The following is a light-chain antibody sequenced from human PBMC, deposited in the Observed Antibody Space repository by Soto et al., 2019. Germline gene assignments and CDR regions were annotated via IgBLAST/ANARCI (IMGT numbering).Light chain of an antibody. CDR2: RNN. CDR3: AAWDDSLSGVV. V-gene: IGLV1-47*01. CDR1: SSNIGSNY. Sequence: QSVLTQPPSASGTPGQRVTISCSGSSSNIGSNYVFWYQHLPGTAPKLLIYRNNQRPSGVPDRFSGYKSGTSASLAISGLRSEDEADYYCAAWDDSLSGVVVGGGTKLTVL. J-gene: IGLJ2*01.